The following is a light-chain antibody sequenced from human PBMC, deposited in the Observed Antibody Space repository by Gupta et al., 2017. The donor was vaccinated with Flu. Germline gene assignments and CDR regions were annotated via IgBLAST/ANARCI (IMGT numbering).Light chain of an antibody. CDR3: LLYFGDGGSTYV. J-gene: IGLJ1*01. CDR1: TGIVTSGHY. CDR2: RTN. V-gene: IGLV7-43*01. Sequence: GGTVTLTCTSSTGIVTSGHYPNWFQQKPGQAPTSLIYRTNVKHSWPPARFSGSLLGAKAALSLSGVQPEDEADYYCLLYFGDGGSTYVFGSGTKVTVL.